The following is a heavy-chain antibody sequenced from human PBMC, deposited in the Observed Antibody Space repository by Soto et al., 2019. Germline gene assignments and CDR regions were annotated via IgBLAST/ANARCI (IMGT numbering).Heavy chain of an antibody. Sequence: QVQLVQSGAEVKKPGASVKVSCKASGYTFTGYYMHWVRQAPGQGLEWMGWINPNSGGTNYAQKFHGWVTMTRDTSISTAYMELSRLRSDDTAVYYCARVFHYYDSSGYSGGVNYGMDVWGQGTTVTVSS. CDR3: ARVFHYYDSSGYSGGVNYGMDV. V-gene: IGHV1-2*04. J-gene: IGHJ6*02. D-gene: IGHD3-22*01. CDR1: GYTFTGYY. CDR2: INPNSGGT.